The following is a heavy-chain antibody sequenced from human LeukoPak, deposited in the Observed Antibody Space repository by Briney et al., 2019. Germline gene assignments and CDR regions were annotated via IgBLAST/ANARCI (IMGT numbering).Heavy chain of an antibody. Sequence: SETLSLTCAVYGGSFSGYYWSWIRQPPGKGLEWIGEINHSGSTNYNPSLKSRVTISVDTSKNQFSLKLSSVTAADTAVYYCARKGIAAAGTYNWFDPWGQGTLVTVSS. CDR2: INHSGST. D-gene: IGHD6-13*01. CDR1: GGSFSGYY. CDR3: ARKGIAAAGTYNWFDP. J-gene: IGHJ5*02. V-gene: IGHV4-34*01.